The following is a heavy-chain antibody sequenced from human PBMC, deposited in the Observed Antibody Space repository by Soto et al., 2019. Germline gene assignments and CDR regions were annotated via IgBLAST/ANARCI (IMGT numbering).Heavy chain of an antibody. CDR3: ARRGVLSAVTWFDS. D-gene: IGHD2-2*01. J-gene: IGHJ5*01. V-gene: IGHV4-61*01. Sequence: SETLSLTGTVSGASVSSGNYYWTWIRQPPGKGLEWIGHVYYSGNTKINPSLKSPVTMSLDTSRNQFSLKLNSVTAADTALYYCARRGVLSAVTWFDSWGQGTLVTVSS. CDR2: VYYSGNT. CDR1: GASVSSGNYY.